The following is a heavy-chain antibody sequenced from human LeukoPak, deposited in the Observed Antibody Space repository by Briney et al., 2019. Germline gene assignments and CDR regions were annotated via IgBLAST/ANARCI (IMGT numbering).Heavy chain of an antibody. D-gene: IGHD3-16*02. V-gene: IGHV3-7*01. J-gene: IGHJ4*02. CDR3: ARADYDYVWGSYRQYYFDY. CDR1: GFSFSSFS. CDR2: IKQGGSGK. Sequence: GGSLRLSCAASGFSFSSFSMNWVRQAPGKGLEWVANIKQGGSGKYYVDSVKGRFTISRDNAKNSLYLQMNSLRAEDTAVYYCARADYDYVWGSYRQYYFDYWGQGTLVTVSS.